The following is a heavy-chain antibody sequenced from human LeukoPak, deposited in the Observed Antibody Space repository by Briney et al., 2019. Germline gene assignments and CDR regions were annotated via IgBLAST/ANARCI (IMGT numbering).Heavy chain of an antibody. V-gene: IGHV4-39*07. CDR1: GGSISSSSYY. D-gene: IGHD3-3*01. Sequence: SETLSLTCTVSGGSISSSSYYWGWIRQPPGKGLEWIGSIYYSGSTYYNPSLKSRVTISVDTSKNQFSLKLSSVTAADTAVYYCAKVWEPDLVFGFQHWGQGTLVTVSS. J-gene: IGHJ1*01. CDR2: IYYSGST. CDR3: AKVWEPDLVFGFQH.